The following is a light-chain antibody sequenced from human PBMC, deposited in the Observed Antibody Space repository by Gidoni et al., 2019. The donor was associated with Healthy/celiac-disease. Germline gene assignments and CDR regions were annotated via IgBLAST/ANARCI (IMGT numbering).Light chain of an antibody. CDR3: SSYTSSSTLEV. Sequence: SALTQPASVSGSPGQSIPISCTGTSSDVGGYNYVSWYQQHPGKAPKLMIYAVSNRPSGVSNRFSGSKSGNTASLTISGLQAEDEADYYCSSYTSSSTLEVFGGGTKLTVL. CDR2: AVS. J-gene: IGLJ2*01. V-gene: IGLV2-14*03. CDR1: SSDVGGYNY.